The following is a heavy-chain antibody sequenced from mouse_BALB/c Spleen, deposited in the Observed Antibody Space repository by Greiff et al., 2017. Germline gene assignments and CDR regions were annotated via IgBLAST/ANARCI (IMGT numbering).Heavy chain of an antibody. Sequence: QVQLQESGPGLVAPSQSLSITCTVSGFSLTGYGVNWVRQPPGKGLEWLGMIWGDGSTDYNSAFKSRLSISKDNSKSQVFLKMNSLQTDDTARYYCARARNYAHMDYWGQGTSVTVSS. J-gene: IGHJ4*01. CDR1: GFSLTGYG. V-gene: IGHV2-6-7*01. D-gene: IGHD2-1*01. CDR2: IWGDGST. CDR3: ARARNYAHMDY.